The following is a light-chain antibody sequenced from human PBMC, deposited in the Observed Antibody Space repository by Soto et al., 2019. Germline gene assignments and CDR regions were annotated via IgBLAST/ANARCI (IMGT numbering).Light chain of an antibody. CDR2: KAS. Sequence: DIQMTQSPSTLSGSVGDRVTITCRASQTISSWLAWYQQKPGKAPKLLIYKASTLKSGVPPRFSGSGSGTEFTLTISSXQPDDFATYYCQHYNSYSEAFGQGTKVDIK. CDR3: QHYNSYSEA. CDR1: QTISSW. J-gene: IGKJ1*01. V-gene: IGKV1-5*03.